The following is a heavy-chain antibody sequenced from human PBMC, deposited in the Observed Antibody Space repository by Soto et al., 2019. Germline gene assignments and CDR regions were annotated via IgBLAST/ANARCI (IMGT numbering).Heavy chain of an antibody. CDR2: ISGSGGST. CDR1: GFTFSSYA. J-gene: IGHJ4*02. CDR3: AKGYYYDSSGYCPFDY. V-gene: IGHV3-23*01. Sequence: GGSLRLSCAASGFTFSSYAMSWVRQAPGKGLEWVSAISGSGGSTYYADSVKGRFTISRDNSKNTLYLQMNSLRAEDTAVYYCAKGYYYDSSGYCPFDYWGRGTLVTVSS. D-gene: IGHD3-22*01.